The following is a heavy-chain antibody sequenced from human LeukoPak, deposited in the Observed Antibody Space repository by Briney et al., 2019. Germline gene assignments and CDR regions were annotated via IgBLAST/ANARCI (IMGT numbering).Heavy chain of an antibody. D-gene: IGHD3-22*01. CDR3: ARRRYYDSTGYFE. V-gene: IGHV4-39*01. CDR1: GDYISSSSYY. J-gene: IGHJ1*01. CDR2: IYHSGRT. Sequence: PSETLSLTCAVSGDYISSSSYYWGWIRQSPGTGLEWIGDIYHSGRTYYNPSLKSRVAISKDTSKNQFSLRLRSMTAADTAVFYCARRRYYDSTGYFEWGRGTLVTVSS.